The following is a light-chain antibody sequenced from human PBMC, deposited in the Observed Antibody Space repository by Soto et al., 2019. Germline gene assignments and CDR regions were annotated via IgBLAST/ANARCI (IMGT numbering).Light chain of an antibody. CDR2: GAS. CDR3: QHYVTSSIT. J-gene: IGKJ5*01. Sequence: EIVLTQSPATLSLSPGERATLSCRASQSVSSYLAWYQQKPGQAPRLLMYGASSRATGTPDRNSGGGSGTDFTLTISRLEPEDFAVYYCQHYVTSSITFGQGTRLEIK. CDR1: QSVSSY. V-gene: IGKV3-20*01.